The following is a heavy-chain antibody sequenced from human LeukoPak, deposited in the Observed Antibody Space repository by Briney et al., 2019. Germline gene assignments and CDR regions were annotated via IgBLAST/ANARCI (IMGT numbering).Heavy chain of an antibody. V-gene: IGHV4-30-4*08. CDR3: AREGEDIVVVPAAMSGWFDP. CDR2: IYYSGST. D-gene: IGHD2-2*01. J-gene: IGHJ5*02. Sequence: PSETLSLTCTVSGGSISSGDYYWSWIRQPPGKGLEGIGYIYYSGSTYYNPSLKSRVTISVDTSKNQFSLKLSSVTAADTAVYYCAREGEDIVVVPAAMSGWFDPWGQGTLVTVSS. CDR1: GGSISSGDYY.